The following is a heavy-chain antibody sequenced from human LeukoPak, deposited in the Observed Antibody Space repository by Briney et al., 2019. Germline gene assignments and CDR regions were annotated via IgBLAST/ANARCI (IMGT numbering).Heavy chain of an antibody. CDR1: GFTFNNFA. D-gene: IGHD6-19*01. J-gene: IGHJ4*02. Sequence: PGGSLRLSCAASGFTFNNFAMSWVRQAPGKGREWVSAISGSGGSTYYADSVKGRFTISRDNSKNTLYLQMNSLRAEDTAVYYCAKNVKSSGWYSDYWGQGTLVTVSS. CDR2: ISGSGGST. V-gene: IGHV3-23*01. CDR3: AKNVKSSGWYSDY.